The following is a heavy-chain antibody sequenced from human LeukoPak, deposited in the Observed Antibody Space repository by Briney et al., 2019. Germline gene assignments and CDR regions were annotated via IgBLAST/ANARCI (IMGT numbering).Heavy chain of an antibody. Sequence: SETLSLTCTVSGGSISSYYWSWIRQPPGKGLEWIGYIYYSGSTNYNPSLKSRVTISVDTSKNQFSLKLSSVTAADTAVYYCATQGGLLWFGESSDAFDIWAKGQWSPSLQ. CDR1: GGSISSYY. CDR2: IYYSGST. CDR3: ATQGGLLWFGESSDAFDI. D-gene: IGHD3-10*01. J-gene: IGHJ3*02. V-gene: IGHV4-59*01.